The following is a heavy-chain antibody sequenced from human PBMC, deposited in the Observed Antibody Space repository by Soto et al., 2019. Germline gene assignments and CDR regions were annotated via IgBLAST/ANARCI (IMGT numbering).Heavy chain of an antibody. CDR1: GFTFSTYA. J-gene: IGHJ4*02. V-gene: IGHV3-23*01. CDR3: AKQPLKVPLRVDY. CDR2: ISSSSGST. Sequence: EVQLLESGGGLVQPGGSLRLSCAASGFTFSTYAMAWVRQAPGKGLEWVSSISSSSGSTCYADSVKGRFTISRDNSENTLSLQMNSLRAEDTAVYYCAKQPLKVPLRVDYWGQGTLVTVSS.